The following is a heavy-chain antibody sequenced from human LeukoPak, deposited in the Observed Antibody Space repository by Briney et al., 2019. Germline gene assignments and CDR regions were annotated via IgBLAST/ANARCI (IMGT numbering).Heavy chain of an antibody. V-gene: IGHV3-74*01. CDR1: GFTFSIYL. Sequence: GGSLRLSCAASGFTFSIYLMDWVRQAPGKGLVWVSRINSDGSTTSYADSVKGRFTISRDNAKNTLYLQMNSLRAEDTAVYYCARGCSGGSCYDYWGQGTLVTVSS. CDR3: ARGCSGGSCYDY. J-gene: IGHJ4*02. D-gene: IGHD2-15*01. CDR2: INSDGSTT.